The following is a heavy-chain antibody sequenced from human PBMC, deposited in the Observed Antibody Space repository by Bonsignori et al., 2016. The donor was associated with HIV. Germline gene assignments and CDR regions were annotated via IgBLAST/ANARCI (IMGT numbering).Heavy chain of an antibody. D-gene: IGHD3-16*01. Sequence: WIRQPPGKGLEWIGYIYYSGSTNYNPSLKSRVTISVDTSKNQFSLKLNSVTAADTAVYYCARTYDYVGEVDFWGQGTLVTVSS. CDR2: IYYSGST. V-gene: IGHV4-59*01. CDR3: ARTYDYVGEVDF. J-gene: IGHJ4*02.